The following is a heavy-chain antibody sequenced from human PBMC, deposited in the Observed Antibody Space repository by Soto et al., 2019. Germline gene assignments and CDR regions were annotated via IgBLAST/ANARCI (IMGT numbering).Heavy chain of an antibody. CDR1: GGSFSGYY. D-gene: IGHD2-15*01. V-gene: IGHV4-34*01. J-gene: IGHJ6*02. Sequence: SETLSLTCAVYGGSFSGYYWSWIRQPPGKGLEWIGEINHSGSTNYNPSLKSRVTISVDTSKNQFSLKLSSVTAADTAVYYCARAEYCSGGSCYSNMYYYYGMDVWGQGTTVTVSS. CDR3: ARAEYCSGGSCYSNMYYYYGMDV. CDR2: INHSGST.